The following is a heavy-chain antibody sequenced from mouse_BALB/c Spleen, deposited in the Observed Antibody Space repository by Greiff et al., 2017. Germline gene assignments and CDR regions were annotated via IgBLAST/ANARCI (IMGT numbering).Heavy chain of an antibody. V-gene: IGHV5-6*01. CDR1: GFTFSSYG. CDR3: ARHGYYAMDY. J-gene: IGHJ4*01. Sequence: EVQRVESGGDLVKPGGSLKLSCAASGFTFSSYGMSWVRQTPDKRLEWVATINSDGGSTYYPDTMERRFIISRDNTKKTLYLQMSSLRSEDTALYYCARHGYYAMDYWGQGTSVTVSS. CDR2: INSDGGST.